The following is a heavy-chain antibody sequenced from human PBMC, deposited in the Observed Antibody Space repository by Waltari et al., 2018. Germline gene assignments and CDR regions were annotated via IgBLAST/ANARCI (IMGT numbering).Heavy chain of an antibody. Sequence: QVQLQESGPGLVKPSETLSLTCAVSGYSISSGYYWGWIRQPPGKGLEWIGSIYHSGSTYYSPSLKSRVTISVDTSKNQFSLKLSSVTAADTAVYYCARDLGYYDSSGYYSTPTDYWGQGTLVTVSS. D-gene: IGHD3-22*01. CDR1: GYSISSGYY. CDR3: ARDLGYYDSSGYYSTPTDY. V-gene: IGHV4-38-2*02. CDR2: IYHSGST. J-gene: IGHJ4*02.